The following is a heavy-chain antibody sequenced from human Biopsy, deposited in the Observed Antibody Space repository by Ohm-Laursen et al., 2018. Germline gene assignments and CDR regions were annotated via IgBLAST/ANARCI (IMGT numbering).Heavy chain of an antibody. CDR3: ATELLPPGVGGPWLDS. D-gene: IGHD3-10*01. CDR1: GVTLSGYG. Sequence: SLRLSCAAPGVTLSGYGMNWVRQAPGKGLEWVSSISASSSYIYYADSVKGRFTVSRDNTKNTLYLQMNSLRAAGTAIYFCATELLPPGVGGPWLDSWGQGTPVTVSS. CDR2: ISASSSYI. J-gene: IGHJ4*02. V-gene: IGHV3-21*06.